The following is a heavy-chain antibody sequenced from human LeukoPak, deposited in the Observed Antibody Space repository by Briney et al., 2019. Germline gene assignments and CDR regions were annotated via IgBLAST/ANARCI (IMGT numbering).Heavy chain of an antibody. CDR3: ATSIAVPRVKRPGYYYMDV. Sequence: GASVKVSCKASGGTFSSYAISWVRQAPGQGLEWMGGIIPIFGTANYAQKFQGRVTITTDESTSTAYMELSSLRSEDTAVYYCATSIAVPRVKRPGYYYMDVWGKGTTVNVSS. J-gene: IGHJ6*03. CDR2: IIPIFGTA. D-gene: IGHD6-6*01. CDR1: GGTFSSYA. V-gene: IGHV1-69*05.